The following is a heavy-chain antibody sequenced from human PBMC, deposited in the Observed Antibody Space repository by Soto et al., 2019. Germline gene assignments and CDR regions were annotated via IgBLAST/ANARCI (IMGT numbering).Heavy chain of an antibody. CDR3: ARHGMTTVTETHFDY. CDR2: IYPGDSDT. CDR1: GYSFTSYW. V-gene: IGHV5-51*01. Sequence: PGESLKISCKGSGYSFTSYWIGWVRQMPGKGLEWMGIIYPGDSDTRYSPSFQGQVTISADKSISTAYLQWSSLKASDTAMYYCARHGMTTVTETHFDYWGQGTLVTVSS. D-gene: IGHD4-17*01. J-gene: IGHJ4*02.